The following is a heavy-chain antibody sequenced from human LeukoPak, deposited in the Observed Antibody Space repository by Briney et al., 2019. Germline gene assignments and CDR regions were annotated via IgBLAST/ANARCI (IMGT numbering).Heavy chain of an antibody. D-gene: IGHD3-10*01. CDR1: GGSISSGGYY. V-gene: IGHV4-61*08. Sequence: SETLSLTCTVSGGSISSGGYYWSWIRQPPGKGLEWIGYIYYSGSTNYNPSLESRVTISVDTSKNQFSLKLSSVTAADTAVYYCARAGGVAPDAFDIWGQGTMVTVSS. J-gene: IGHJ3*02. CDR3: ARAGGVAPDAFDI. CDR2: IYYSGST.